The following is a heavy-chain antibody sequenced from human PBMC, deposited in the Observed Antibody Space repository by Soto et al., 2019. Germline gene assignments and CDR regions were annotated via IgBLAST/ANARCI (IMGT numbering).Heavy chain of an antibody. Sequence: EVQLVESGGGLVQPGGSLKLSCAASGFTFSGSAMHWVRQASGKGLEWVGRIRSKANNYATAYAASVKGRFTTSRDDSKNKAYLQMSSLKIEDTAVYYCTYFDAAAGVDYWGQGILVTVSS. CDR2: IRSKANNYAT. D-gene: IGHD3-9*01. CDR1: GFTFSGSA. J-gene: IGHJ4*02. V-gene: IGHV3-73*02. CDR3: TYFDAAAGVDY.